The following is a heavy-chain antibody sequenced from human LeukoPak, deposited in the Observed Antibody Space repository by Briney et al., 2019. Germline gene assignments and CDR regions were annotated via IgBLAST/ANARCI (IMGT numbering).Heavy chain of an antibody. CDR3: ARDVGIGGALDI. Sequence: ASVKVSCKASGYTFTAYYIYWVRQAPGQALEWMGWINPNSGVTNYARKFQGRVTMTRDTSISTAYMELSRLRSDDTAVYYCARDVGIGGALDIWGQGTRVTVSS. D-gene: IGHD1-26*01. V-gene: IGHV1-2*02. CDR1: GYTFTAYY. J-gene: IGHJ3*02. CDR2: INPNSGVT.